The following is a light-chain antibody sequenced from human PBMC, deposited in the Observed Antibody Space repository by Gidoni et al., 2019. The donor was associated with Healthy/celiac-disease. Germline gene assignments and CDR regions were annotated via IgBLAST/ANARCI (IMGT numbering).Light chain of an antibody. CDR2: AAS. Sequence: DIKMTQSPSSLSASVGDGVTITCRASQSISNYLIWYQQKPGKAPKLLIYAASSLQSWVPSSFRGSGSVTEFTLTISSLQPEDFATYYCQQSYSTPYTFXQXTKLXIK. CDR1: QSISNY. CDR3: QQSYSTPYT. V-gene: IGKV1-39*01. J-gene: IGKJ2*01.